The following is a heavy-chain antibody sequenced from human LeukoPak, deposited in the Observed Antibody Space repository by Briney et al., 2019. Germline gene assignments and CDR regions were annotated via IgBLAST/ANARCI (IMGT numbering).Heavy chain of an antibody. CDR2: INPNSGGT. CDR1: GYTFTDYY. J-gene: IGHJ6*02. CDR3: ASLVLEYGMDV. V-gene: IGHV1-2*06. Sequence: GASVKVSCKASGYTFTDYYIHWVRQATGQGLEWMGRINPNSGGTNYAQKFQGRVTVTADESTSTAYMELSSLRSEDTAVYYCASLVLEYGMDVWGQGTTVTVSS. D-gene: IGHD1-1*01.